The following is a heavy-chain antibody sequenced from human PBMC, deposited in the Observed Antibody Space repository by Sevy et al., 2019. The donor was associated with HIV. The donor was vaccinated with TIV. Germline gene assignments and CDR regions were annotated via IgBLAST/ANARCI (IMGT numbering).Heavy chain of an antibody. CDR1: GFNFNIYS. CDR3: AREGCTIPHDY. Sequence: GGSLRLSCAVSGFNFNIYSMSWVRQAPGKGLEWVSTLSFGCGKINYADSVKGRFIISRDDSKNSLYLQMNSLRAEDTAVYFCAREGCTIPHDYWVQGTLVTVSS. CDR2: LSFGCGKI. D-gene: IGHD2-2*02. J-gene: IGHJ4*02. V-gene: IGHV3-23*01.